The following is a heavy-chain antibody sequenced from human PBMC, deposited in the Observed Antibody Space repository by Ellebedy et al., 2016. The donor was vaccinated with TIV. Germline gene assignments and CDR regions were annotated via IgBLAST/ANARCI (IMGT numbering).Heavy chain of an antibody. CDR2: ISYSGDS. Sequence: SETLSLTXPVPGGSISSYYWSWFRQPPGKGLEYIGYISYSGDSTYNPSLGSRVTMSLDTSKNQVSLKVNSVTAADTAVYYCASGHLTLNNWGQGTMVTVSS. D-gene: IGHD1-20*01. CDR1: GGSISSYY. CDR3: ASGHLTLNN. V-gene: IGHV4-59*01. J-gene: IGHJ3*02.